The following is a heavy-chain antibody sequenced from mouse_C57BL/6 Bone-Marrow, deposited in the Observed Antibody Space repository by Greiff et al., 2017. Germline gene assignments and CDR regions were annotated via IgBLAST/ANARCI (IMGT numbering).Heavy chain of an antibody. J-gene: IGHJ2*01. D-gene: IGHD2-5*01. CDR3: TSYYSNYVGYFDY. V-gene: IGHV1-15*01. Sequence: VQLQQSGAELVRPGASVTLSCKASGYTFTDSEMHWVKQTSVHGLEWLGAIDPETGGTAYNQKFKCKAILTADKSSSTAYMELRSLTSDDSAVYYCTSYYSNYVGYFDYWGQGTTLTVSS. CDR1: GYTFTDSE. CDR2: IDPETGGT.